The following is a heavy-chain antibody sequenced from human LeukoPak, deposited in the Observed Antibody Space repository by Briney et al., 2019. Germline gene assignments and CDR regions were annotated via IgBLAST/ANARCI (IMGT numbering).Heavy chain of an antibody. CDR3: ARNKVQTYSSSWYYFDY. CDR2: INHSGST. Sequence: SETLSLTCAVYGGSFSGYYWSWIRQPPGKGLEWIGEINHSGSTNYNPSLRGRVTISVDTSKNQFSLKLSSVTAADTAVYYCARNKVQTYSSSWYYFDYWGQGTLVTVSS. J-gene: IGHJ4*02. D-gene: IGHD6-13*01. CDR1: GGSFSGYY. V-gene: IGHV4-34*01.